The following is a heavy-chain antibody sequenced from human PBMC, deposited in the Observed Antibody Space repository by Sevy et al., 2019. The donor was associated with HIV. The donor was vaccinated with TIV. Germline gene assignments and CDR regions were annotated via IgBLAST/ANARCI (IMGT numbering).Heavy chain of an antibody. D-gene: IGHD3-3*01. V-gene: IGHV4-39*01. CDR2: VYYTGTT. CDR1: GDSISSNNYY. Sequence: ETLSLTCAVSGDSISSNNYYWGWIRQSPGKGLEWIGIVYYTGTTYYNPSLKSRVTISVDTSKSQFSLRLSSVTAADTAVYFCAGSYYNFWNGYYNPFDSWGQGTLVIVSS. CDR3: AGSYYNFWNGYYNPFDS. J-gene: IGHJ4*02.